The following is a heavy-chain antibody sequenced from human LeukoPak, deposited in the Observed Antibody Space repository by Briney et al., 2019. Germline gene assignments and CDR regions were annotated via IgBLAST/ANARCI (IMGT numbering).Heavy chain of an antibody. D-gene: IGHD4-23*01. V-gene: IGHV1-8*01. Sequence: ASVKVSCKASGYTFTSYDINWVRQATGQGLEWMGWMNPNSGNTGYAQKFQGRVTMTRNTSISTAYMELSSLRSEDTAVYYCAKDRYEFSMTTVGVGFDPWGQGTLVTVSS. J-gene: IGHJ5*02. CDR2: MNPNSGNT. CDR1: GYTFTSYD. CDR3: AKDRYEFSMTTVGVGFDP.